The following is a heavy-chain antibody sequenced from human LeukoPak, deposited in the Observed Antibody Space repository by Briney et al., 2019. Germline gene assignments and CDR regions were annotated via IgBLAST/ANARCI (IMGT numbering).Heavy chain of an antibody. CDR1: GFTFSSYA. CDR3: ARDGDCSGGSCYSLDYYYGMDV. J-gene: IGHJ6*02. Sequence: GGSLRLSCAASGFTFSSYAMHWVRQAPGKGLEWVAVISYDGSNKYYADPVKGRFTISRDNSKNTLYLQMNSLRAEDTAVYYCARDGDCSGGSCYSLDYYYGMDVWGQGTTVTVSS. V-gene: IGHV3-30-3*01. CDR2: ISYDGSNK. D-gene: IGHD2-15*01.